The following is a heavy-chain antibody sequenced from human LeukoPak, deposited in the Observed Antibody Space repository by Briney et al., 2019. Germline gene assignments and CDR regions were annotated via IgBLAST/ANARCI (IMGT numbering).Heavy chain of an antibody. CDR2: INYSGST. Sequence: SETLSLTGTVSAGSISSYYWGWIRQPPGKGLEWIGYINYSGSTNYKPSLKSRVTISVDTSKNQFSLKLSSVTTADTAVYYCARAREGSSGHFDYWGQGTLVTVSS. CDR3: ARAREGSSGHFDY. D-gene: IGHD3-22*01. CDR1: AGSISSYY. V-gene: IGHV4-59*01. J-gene: IGHJ4*02.